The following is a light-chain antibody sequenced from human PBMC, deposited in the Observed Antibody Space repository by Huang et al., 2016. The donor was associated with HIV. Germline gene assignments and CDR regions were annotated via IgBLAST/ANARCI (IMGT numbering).Light chain of an antibody. V-gene: IGKV3-20*01. CDR1: QSVSNNY. J-gene: IGKJ4*01. CDR3: QQYGTLLT. CDR2: GAS. Sequence: EIVLTQSPGTLSLSPGERATLSCRASQSVSNNYLAWYQQKPGQAPRLLIYGASSRAAGIPDRFSGSGSGTGFTLTISRLEPEEFAGYFCQQYGTLLTFGGGTKVE.